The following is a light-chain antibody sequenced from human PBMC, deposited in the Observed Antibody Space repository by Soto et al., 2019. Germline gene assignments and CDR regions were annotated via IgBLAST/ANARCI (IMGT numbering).Light chain of an antibody. CDR1: QTISSW. V-gene: IGKV1-12*01. Sequence: DIQMTQSPSSLSASVGDRVTITCRASQTISSWLAWYQQKPGKAPKLLIYAASSLQSGVPSRFSGSGSGTDFTLTISSPQPEDFATYYCQQANSFLALTFGGGTKVDIK. J-gene: IGKJ4*01. CDR3: QQANSFLALT. CDR2: AAS.